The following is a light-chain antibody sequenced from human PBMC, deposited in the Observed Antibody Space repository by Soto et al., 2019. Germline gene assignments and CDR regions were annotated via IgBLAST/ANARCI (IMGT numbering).Light chain of an antibody. V-gene: IGKV1-5*03. CDR2: KAS. J-gene: IGKJ2*01. CDR1: QSISSW. CDR3: QQRSNWPPYT. Sequence: DIQMTQSPSTLSASVGDRVTITCRASQSISSWLAWYQQKPGKAPNLLIYKASSLESGVPSRFSGSGSGTEFTLTISSLEPEDFAVYYCQQRSNWPPYTFGQGTKLEIK.